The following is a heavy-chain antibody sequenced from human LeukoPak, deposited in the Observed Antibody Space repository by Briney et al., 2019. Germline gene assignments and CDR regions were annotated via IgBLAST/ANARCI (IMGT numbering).Heavy chain of an antibody. CDR1: GFTFSSYA. CDR2: ISGGGDST. Sequence: GGSLRLSCAASGFTFSSYAMSWVRQAPGKGLEWVSAISGGGDSTYYADSVKGRFTISRDNSKNTLYLQMNSLRAEDTAVYYCAKVRGLHYDSSAYLGYWGQGTLVTVSS. V-gene: IGHV3-23*01. D-gene: IGHD3-22*01. CDR3: AKVRGLHYDSSAYLGY. J-gene: IGHJ4*02.